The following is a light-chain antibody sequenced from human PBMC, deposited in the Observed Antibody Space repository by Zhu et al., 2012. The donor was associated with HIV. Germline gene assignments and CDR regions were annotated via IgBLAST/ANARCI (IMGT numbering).Light chain of an antibody. CDR3: QQYNYYYT. J-gene: IGKJ2*01. Sequence: DIQMTQSPSTLSASVGDRVTITCRASQNIRSWLAWYQQKPGKAPKLLIYKASNLESGVPSRFSGSGSETEFTLTISSLQPDDFATYICQQYNYYYTFGQGTKLEIK. V-gene: IGKV1-5*03. CDR2: KAS. CDR1: QNIRSW.